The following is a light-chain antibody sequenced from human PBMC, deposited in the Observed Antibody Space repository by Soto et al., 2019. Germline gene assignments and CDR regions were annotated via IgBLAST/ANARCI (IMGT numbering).Light chain of an antibody. CDR3: GTWDNSLSADV. CDR2: ETN. J-gene: IGLJ1*01. CDR1: SSDIGNNY. V-gene: IGLV1-51*02. Sequence: QAVLTQPPSVSAAPGQKVTISCSGSSSDIGNNYVSWYQHIPGTPPKLLIYETNKRPSGIPDRFSASKSGTSASLGITGLQTGDEADYYCGTWDNSLSADVFGSGTKVTVL.